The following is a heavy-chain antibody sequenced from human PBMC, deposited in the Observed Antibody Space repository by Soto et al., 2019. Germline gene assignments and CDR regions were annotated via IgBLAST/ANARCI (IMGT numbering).Heavy chain of an antibody. J-gene: IGHJ6*02. Sequence: EASVKVSCKASGGTFSSYAISWVRQAPGQGLEWMGGIIPIFGTANYAQKFQGRVTITADESTSTAYMELSSLRSEDTAVYYCAREHDFWSGGSLTGADYYYYGMDVWGQGTTVNVSS. V-gene: IGHV1-69*13. CDR1: GGTFSSYA. D-gene: IGHD3-3*01. CDR2: IIPIFGTA. CDR3: AREHDFWSGGSLTGADYYYYGMDV.